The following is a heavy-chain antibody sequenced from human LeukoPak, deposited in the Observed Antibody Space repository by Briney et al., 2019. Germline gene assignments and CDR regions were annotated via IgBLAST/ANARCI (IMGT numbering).Heavy chain of an antibody. CDR3: ARDVGATGFDY. CDR1: GFTLSIYW. D-gene: IGHD1-26*01. CDR2: INSDGSSI. Sequence: TGGSLRLSCAASGFTLSIYWMHWVRQAPGKGLVWVSHINSDGSSIRNAYSVKGRFTISRDNAKNTLYLQMNSLRAEDMAVYFCARDVGATGFDYWGAGNLVTVSS. J-gene: IGHJ4*02. V-gene: IGHV3-74*01.